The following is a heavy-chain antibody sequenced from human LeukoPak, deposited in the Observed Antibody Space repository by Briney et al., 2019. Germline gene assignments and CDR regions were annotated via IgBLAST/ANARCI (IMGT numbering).Heavy chain of an antibody. CDR1: GFTFSSHW. J-gene: IGHJ6*02. Sequence: PGGSLRLSCAASGFTFSSHWMHWVREAPGKGLVWVSHISIDGETTNYADSVKGRFTISRDNAKSTLYLQMNRLRADDTAVYYCAKAEGATLYYYGVDVWGQGTTVTVSS. V-gene: IGHV3-74*01. CDR3: AKAEGATLYYYGVDV. CDR2: ISIDGETT.